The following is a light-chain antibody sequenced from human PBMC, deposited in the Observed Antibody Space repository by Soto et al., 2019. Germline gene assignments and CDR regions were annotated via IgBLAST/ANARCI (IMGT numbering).Light chain of an antibody. Sequence: DIQMTQSPSTLSASVGDRVTITCRASQTISSSLAWYQQQPGKAPKLLIYDVSTLKRGVPSRFSGSRSGTEFTLSISSLQPDDFATYYCQQYHTFSYTFGQGNSLESK. V-gene: IGKV1-5*01. CDR3: QQYHTFSYT. CDR1: QTISSS. CDR2: DVS. J-gene: IGKJ2*01.